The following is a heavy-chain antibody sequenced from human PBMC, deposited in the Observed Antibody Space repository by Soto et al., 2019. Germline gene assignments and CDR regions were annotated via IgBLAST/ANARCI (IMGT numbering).Heavy chain of an antibody. CDR1: GFTFSSYW. V-gene: IGHV3-74*01. Sequence: GGSLRLSCAASGFTFSSYWMHWVRQAPGKGLVWVSRINSDGSSTSYADSVKGRFTISRDNAKNSLYLQMNSLRPEDTALYYCLKNINRGGLDAWGQGTTVSVSS. J-gene: IGHJ6*02. CDR2: INSDGSST. D-gene: IGHD1-20*01. CDR3: LKNINRGGLDA.